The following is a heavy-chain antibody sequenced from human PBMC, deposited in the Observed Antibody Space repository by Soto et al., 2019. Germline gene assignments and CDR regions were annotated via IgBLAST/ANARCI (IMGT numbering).Heavy chain of an antibody. V-gene: IGHV4-30-4*01. D-gene: IGHD3-3*01. CDR3: ARDKGITIFGIGWFDP. CDR1: GGSISSGDYH. J-gene: IGHJ5*02. Sequence: PSETLSLTCTVSGGSISSGDYHWSWIRQPPGKGLEWIGYIYYSGSTYYNPSLKSRVTISVDTSKNQFSLKLSSVTAADTAVYYCARDKGITIFGIGWFDPWGQGTLVTVSS. CDR2: IYYSGST.